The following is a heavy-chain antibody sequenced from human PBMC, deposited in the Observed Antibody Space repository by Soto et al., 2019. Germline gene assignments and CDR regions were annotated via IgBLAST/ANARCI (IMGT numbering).Heavy chain of an antibody. V-gene: IGHV4-39*01. CDR2: IYYRGST. J-gene: IGHJ4*02. CDR3: ARHENRGYSYGDFDY. CDR1: GGSISSYY. D-gene: IGHD5-18*01. Sequence: SETLSLTCTVSGGSISSYYWGWIRQPPGKGLEWIGSIYYRGSTYYNPSLKSRVTISVDTSKNQFSLKLSSVTAADTAVYYCARHENRGYSYGDFDYWGQGTLVTVSS.